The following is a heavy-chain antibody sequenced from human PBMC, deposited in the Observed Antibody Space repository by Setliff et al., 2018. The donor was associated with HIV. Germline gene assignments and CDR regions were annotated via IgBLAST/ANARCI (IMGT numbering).Heavy chain of an antibody. CDR1: GGPFSSSSYY. CDR3: ARRTYGSGRFDP. Sequence: SETLSLTCTVSGGPFSSSSYYWGWIRQPPGKGLEWIGSLRPSGNTYYNLSLKSRVTISGDTSKNQFPLQLSPVTAADTAVYYCARRTYGSGRFDPWGQGTLVTVSS. V-gene: IGHV4-39*01. CDR2: LRPSGNT. J-gene: IGHJ5*02. D-gene: IGHD6-19*01.